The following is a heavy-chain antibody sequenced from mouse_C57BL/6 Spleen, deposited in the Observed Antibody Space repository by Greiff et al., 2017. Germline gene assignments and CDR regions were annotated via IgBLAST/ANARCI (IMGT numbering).Heavy chain of an antibody. V-gene: IGHV5-17*01. CDR2: ISSGSSTI. CDR1: GFTFSDYG. CDR3: ARGYYCKGSWFAY. Sequence: EVQGVESGGGLVKPGGSLKLSCAASGFTFSDYGMHWVRQAPEKGLEWVAYISSGSSTIYYADTVKGRFTISRDNAKNTLFLQMTSLRSEDTAMYYCARGYYCKGSWFAYWGQGTLVTVSA. D-gene: IGHD2-1*01. J-gene: IGHJ3*01.